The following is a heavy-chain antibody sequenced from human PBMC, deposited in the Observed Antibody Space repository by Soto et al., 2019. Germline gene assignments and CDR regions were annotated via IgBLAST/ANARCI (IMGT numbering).Heavy chain of an antibody. Sequence: SETLSLTCAVYGGSFSGYYWSWIRQPPGKGLEWIGEINHSGSTNYNPSLKSRVTISVDTSKNQFSLKLSSVTAADTAVYYCERCSRHNWLDPWGQGTLVTVYS. CDR3: ERCSRHNWLDP. J-gene: IGHJ5*02. CDR2: INHSGST. CDR1: GGSFSGYY. V-gene: IGHV4-34*01.